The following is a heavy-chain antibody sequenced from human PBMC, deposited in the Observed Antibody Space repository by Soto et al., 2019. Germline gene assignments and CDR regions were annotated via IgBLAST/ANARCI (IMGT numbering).Heavy chain of an antibody. Sequence: EVQLVESGGGLVQPGGSLRLSCAASGFTFGSYSMNWVRQAPGKGLEWVSFILSSSGVIYYADSVKGRFTISRDNAKNSLCLQRNSLRAEDTAVYYCARDLLAPRVATAMPYYMDVWGKGTRVTVSS. CDR1: GFTFGSYS. D-gene: IGHD2-2*01. V-gene: IGHV3-48*01. CDR3: ARDLLAPRVATAMPYYMDV. J-gene: IGHJ6*03. CDR2: ILSSSGVI.